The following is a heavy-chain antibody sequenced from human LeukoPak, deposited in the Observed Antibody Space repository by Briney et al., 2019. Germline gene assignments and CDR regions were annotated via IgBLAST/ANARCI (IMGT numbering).Heavy chain of an antibody. J-gene: IGHJ4*02. CDR3: ARDLCSGGSCYTNIDY. CDR2: ISSSSSYI. Sequence: PGGSLRLSCAASGFTFSSYSMNWVRRAPGKGLEWVSSISSSSSYIYYADSVKGRFTISRDNAKNSLYLQMNSLRAEDTAVYYCARDLCSGGSCYTNIDYWGQGTLVTVSS. D-gene: IGHD2-15*01. CDR1: GFTFSSYS. V-gene: IGHV3-21*01.